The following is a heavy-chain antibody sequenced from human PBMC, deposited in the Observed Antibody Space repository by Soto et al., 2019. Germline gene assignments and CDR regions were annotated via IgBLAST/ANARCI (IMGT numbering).Heavy chain of an antibody. Sequence: GGSLRLSCTASGFTFSDYFMSWIRQAPGKGLEWVSYINSVSSFTSYADSVQGRFTISRDNAKNSLFLQMDGLRAEDTAVYYCPSEGNNMITKYYYGLGVWGQGTTVTVSS. D-gene: IGHD3-16*01. V-gene: IGHV3-11*06. CDR2: INSVSSFT. CDR3: PSEGNNMITKYYYGLGV. J-gene: IGHJ6*02. CDR1: GFTFSDYF.